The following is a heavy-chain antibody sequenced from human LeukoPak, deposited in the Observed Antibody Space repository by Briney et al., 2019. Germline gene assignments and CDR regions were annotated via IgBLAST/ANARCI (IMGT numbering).Heavy chain of an antibody. D-gene: IGHD6-19*01. CDR3: ARGGTVAVYRSLLKSHVDS. J-gene: IGHJ4*02. Sequence: SETLSLTCGVYGGSFTAYYWTWIRQSPGKGLEWIGEISHSGSTDYNPSLRSRVTMSQDTSRNQFSLKVSSVTAADTAVYFCARGGTVAVYRSLLKSHVDSWGQGTLVTVSP. CDR2: ISHSGST. V-gene: IGHV4-34*01. CDR1: GGSFTAYY.